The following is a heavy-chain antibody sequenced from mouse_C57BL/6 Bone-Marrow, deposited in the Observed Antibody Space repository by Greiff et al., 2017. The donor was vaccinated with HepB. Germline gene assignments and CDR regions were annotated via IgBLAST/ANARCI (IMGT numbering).Heavy chain of an antibody. J-gene: IGHJ4*01. V-gene: IGHV1-80*01. CDR3: ARWDYYGSSPFAMDY. Sequence: QVQLKESGAELVKPGASVKISCKASGYAFSSYWMNWVKQRPGKGLEWIGQIYPGDGDTNYNGKFKGKATLTADKSSSTAYMQLSSLTSEDSAVYFCARWDYYGSSPFAMDYWGQGTSVTVSS. CDR2: IYPGDGDT. D-gene: IGHD1-1*01. CDR1: GYAFSSYW.